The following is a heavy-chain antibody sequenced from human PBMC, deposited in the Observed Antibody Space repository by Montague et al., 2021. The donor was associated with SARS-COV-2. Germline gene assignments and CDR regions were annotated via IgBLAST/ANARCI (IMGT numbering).Heavy chain of an antibody. CDR2: INHSGST. J-gene: IGHJ4*02. CDR3: ARRSGEIRLFGVVWRRAFDY. Sequence: SETLSLTCAVYGGSFSGYYWSWIRQPPGKGLEWIGKINHSGSTNYNPSLKSRVTISVDTSKNQFSLKLSSVTAADTAVYYCARRSGEIRLFGVVWRRAFDYWGQGTLVTVSS. CDR1: GGSFSGYY. D-gene: IGHD3-3*01. V-gene: IGHV4-34*01.